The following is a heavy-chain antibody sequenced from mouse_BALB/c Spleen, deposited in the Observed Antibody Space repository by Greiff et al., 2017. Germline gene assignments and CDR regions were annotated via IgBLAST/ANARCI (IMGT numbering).Heavy chain of an antibody. Sequence: EVMLVESGGGLVKPGGSLKLSCAASGFAFSSYDMSWVRQTPEKRLEWVAYISSGGGSTYYPDTVKGRFTISRDNAKNTLYLQMSSLKSEDTAMYYCASQDGNYWYYAMDYWGQGTSVTVSS. V-gene: IGHV5-12-1*01. CDR2: ISSGGGST. CDR3: ASQDGNYWYYAMDY. J-gene: IGHJ4*01. CDR1: GFAFSSYD. D-gene: IGHD2-1*01.